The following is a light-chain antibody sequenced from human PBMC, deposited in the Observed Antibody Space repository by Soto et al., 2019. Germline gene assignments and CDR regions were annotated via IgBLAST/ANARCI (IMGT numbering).Light chain of an antibody. Sequence: ETVMTQSPATLSVSPGERATLSCRASQSISNHVAWYQQKPGQVPRFLIYGASTRATGVPARFSGGGSGTDFTHTISSLQSEDFAVYYCQQYNNWPLTFGGGTKVEIK. CDR2: GAS. J-gene: IGKJ4*01. CDR1: QSISNH. V-gene: IGKV3-15*01. CDR3: QQYNNWPLT.